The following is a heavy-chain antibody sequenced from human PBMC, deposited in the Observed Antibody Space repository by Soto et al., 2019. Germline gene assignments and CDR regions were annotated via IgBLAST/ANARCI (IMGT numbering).Heavy chain of an antibody. J-gene: IGHJ4*02. CDR3: TTDSRSHYNPFFDY. D-gene: IGHD3-10*01. CDR1: GVTFSSYG. V-gene: IGHV3-30*03. CDR2: ISYDGGNK. Sequence: PGGSLRLSCAASGVTFSSYGMHWVRQAPGKGLEWVAVISYDGGNKYYADSVKGRFTISRDDSKNTLYLQMNSLKTEDTAVYYCTTDSRSHYNPFFDYWGQGILVTVSS.